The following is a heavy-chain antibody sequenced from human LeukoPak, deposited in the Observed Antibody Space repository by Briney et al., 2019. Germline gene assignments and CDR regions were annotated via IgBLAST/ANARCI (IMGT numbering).Heavy chain of an antibody. Sequence: SXXFCWVRQAPXXGLEWMGWISTYSGNTKYAQKLQGRVTMTTDASTSTAYMELRSLRSDDAAVYYCARDTNQLTYSDYWGQGTLVTVSS. V-gene: IGHV1-18*01. D-gene: IGHD2-2*01. J-gene: IGHJ4*02. CDR3: ARDTNQLTYSDY. CDR1: SXX. CDR2: ISTYSGNT.